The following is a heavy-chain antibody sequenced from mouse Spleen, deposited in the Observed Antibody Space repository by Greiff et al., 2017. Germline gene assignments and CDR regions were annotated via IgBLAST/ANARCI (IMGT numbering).Heavy chain of an antibody. Sequence: VQLQQSGPELVKPGASVKISCKASGYTFTDYYMNWVKQSHGKSLEWIGDINPNNGGTSYNQKFKGKATLTVDKSSSTAYMELRSLTSEDSAVYYCARSSYGNYGAMDYWGQGTSVTVSS. CDR2: INPNNGGT. CDR1: GYTFTDYY. D-gene: IGHD2-1*01. V-gene: IGHV1-26*01. J-gene: IGHJ4*01. CDR3: ARSSYGNYGAMDY.